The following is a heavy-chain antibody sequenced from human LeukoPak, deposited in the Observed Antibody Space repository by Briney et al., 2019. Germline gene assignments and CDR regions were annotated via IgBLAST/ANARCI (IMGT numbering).Heavy chain of an antibody. CDR2: ISYDGSNK. CDR3: ARVRQSLVIDY. V-gene: IGHV3-30*04. CDR1: GFTFSSYA. J-gene: IGHJ4*02. D-gene: IGHD6-19*01. Sequence: GRSLRLSCAASGFTFSSYAMHWVRQAPGKGLEWVAVISYDGSNKYYADSVKGRFTIFRDNSKNTLHLQMNSLRAEDTAVYYCARVRQSLVIDYWGQGTLVTVSS.